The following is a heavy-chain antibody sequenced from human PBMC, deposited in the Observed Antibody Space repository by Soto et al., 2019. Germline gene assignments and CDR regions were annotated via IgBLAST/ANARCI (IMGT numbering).Heavy chain of an antibody. Sequence: SETLSLTCTVSVGSISSSSCYWGWSREPPGKGLEWIGSIYYSGSTYYNPSLKSRVTISVDTSKNQFSLKLSSVTAADTAVYYCAISSMVRGVIIEPYYFDYWGQGTLVTVS. D-gene: IGHD3-10*01. CDR3: AISSMVRGVIIEPYYFDY. CDR2: IYYSGST. CDR1: VGSISSSSCY. J-gene: IGHJ4*02. V-gene: IGHV4-39*01.